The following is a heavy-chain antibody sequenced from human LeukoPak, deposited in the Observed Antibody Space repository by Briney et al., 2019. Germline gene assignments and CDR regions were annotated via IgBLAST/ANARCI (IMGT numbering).Heavy chain of an antibody. CDR3: ARGRAAHPFYWFDP. Sequence: ASVKVSCKASGYTFTGYYMHWVRQAPGQGLEWMGWINPNSGGTNYAQKFRGRVTMTRDTSISTAYMELSRLRSDDTAVYYCARGRAAHPFYWFDPWGQGTLVTVSS. CDR2: INPNSGGT. V-gene: IGHV1-2*02. CDR1: GYTFTGYY. J-gene: IGHJ5*02. D-gene: IGHD6-6*01.